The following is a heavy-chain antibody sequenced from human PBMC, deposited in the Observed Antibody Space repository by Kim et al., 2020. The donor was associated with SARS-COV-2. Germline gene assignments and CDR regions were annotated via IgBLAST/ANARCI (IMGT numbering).Heavy chain of an antibody. Sequence: ASVKVSCKASGYTFTTYDINWVRQVPGQGLEWMGWMSPESGDTGYPQNFQARVTLTRDTSISTAYMELSSLTSDDTALYYCARNPPYTGWFDPWGQGTLV. V-gene: IGHV1-8*01. CDR2: MSPESGDT. D-gene: IGHD2-2*02. CDR1: GYTFTTYD. CDR3: ARNPPYTGWFDP. J-gene: IGHJ5*02.